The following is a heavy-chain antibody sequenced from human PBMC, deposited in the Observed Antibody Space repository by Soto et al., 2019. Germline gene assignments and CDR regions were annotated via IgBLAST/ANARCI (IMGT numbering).Heavy chain of an antibody. CDR3: VRDHHDFSSDYHYYHTDI. V-gene: IGHV1-18*01. CDR1: GYTLSNYG. CDR2: SSTYNGNT. D-gene: IGHD3-3*01. Sequence: QAQLVQSVAEMKKPGASVKVSCKASGYTLSNYGISWVRQAPGQGLEWMGWSSTYNGNTKYAKKFHGRVTMTTDTSTSTGYMELRSLRSADTPVYYCVRDHHDFSSDYHYYHTDIRGKGTTVTVS. J-gene: IGHJ6*03.